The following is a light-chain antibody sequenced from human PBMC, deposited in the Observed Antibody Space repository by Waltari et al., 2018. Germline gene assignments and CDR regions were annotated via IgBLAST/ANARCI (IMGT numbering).Light chain of an antibody. CDR1: QSVSNY. CDR2: DAS. CDR3: QQRSNWLWT. Sequence: ELVLTQSPAPLSLSPGEGATLSCRASQSVSNYLAWHQQKPGQAPRLLIYDASKRATGIPDRFSGSGSGTDFTLTISSLEPEDFAVYYCQQRSNWLWTFGQGTKVEIK. V-gene: IGKV3-11*01. J-gene: IGKJ1*01.